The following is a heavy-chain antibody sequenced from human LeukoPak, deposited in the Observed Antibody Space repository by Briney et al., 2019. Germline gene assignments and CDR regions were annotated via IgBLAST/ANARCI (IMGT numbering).Heavy chain of an antibody. J-gene: IGHJ3*02. CDR3: TRSTNLEAFDI. Sequence: PSETLSLTCTVSDGSISSYYWSWIRQPPGKGLEWIGYIYYSGSTNYNPSLKSRVTISVDTSKNQCSLKLSSVTTADTAVYYCTRSTNLEAFDIWGQGTMVTVSS. CDR2: IYYSGST. V-gene: IGHV4-59*01. CDR1: DGSISSYY. D-gene: IGHD2-8*01.